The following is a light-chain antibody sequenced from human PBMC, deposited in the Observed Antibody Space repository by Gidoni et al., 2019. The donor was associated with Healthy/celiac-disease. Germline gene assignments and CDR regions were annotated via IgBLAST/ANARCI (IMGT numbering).Light chain of an antibody. V-gene: IGKV4-1*01. CDR2: WAS. J-gene: IGKJ3*01. Sequence: DIVMNQPPDSLAVSLGERATINCKSSQSVLYSSNNKNYLAWYQQKPGQPPKLLIYWASTRESGVPDRFSGSGSGTDFTLTISSLQAEDVAVYYCQQYYSTPFTFGPGTKVDIK. CDR1: QSVLYSSNNKNY. CDR3: QQYYSTPFT.